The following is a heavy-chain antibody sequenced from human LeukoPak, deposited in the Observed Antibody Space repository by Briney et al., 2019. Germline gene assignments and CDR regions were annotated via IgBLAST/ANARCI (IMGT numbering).Heavy chain of an antibody. V-gene: IGHV3-53*01. CDR3: ARRAGAYSHTYDY. Sequence: GGSLRLSFTVSGFTVSSNSMSWVRQAPGKGLEWVSFIYSDNTHYSDSVKGRFTIPRDNSKNTLYLQMNSLRGEDTPVYYCARRAGAYSHTYDYWGQGTLVTVSS. J-gene: IGHJ4*02. CDR2: IYSDNT. CDR1: GFTVSSNS. D-gene: IGHD4/OR15-4a*01.